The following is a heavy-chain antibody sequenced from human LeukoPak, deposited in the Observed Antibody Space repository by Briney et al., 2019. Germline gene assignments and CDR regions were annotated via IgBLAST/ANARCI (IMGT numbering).Heavy chain of an antibody. CDR1: GFTFSDYY. CDR2: ISSSGSTI. D-gene: IGHD3-22*01. Sequence: GGSLRLSCAASGFTFSDYYMSWIRQAPGKGLEWVSYISSSGSTIYYADSVKGRFTISRDNAKNSLYLQTNSLRAEDTAVYYCVGDSSGYSALDYWGQGTLVTVSS. V-gene: IGHV3-11*01. J-gene: IGHJ4*02. CDR3: VGDSSGYSALDY.